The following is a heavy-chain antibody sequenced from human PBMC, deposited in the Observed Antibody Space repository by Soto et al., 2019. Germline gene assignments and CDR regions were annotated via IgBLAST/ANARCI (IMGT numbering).Heavy chain of an antibody. V-gene: IGHV3-49*04. CDR1: GFIFRSYS. D-gene: IGHD3-3*01. J-gene: IGHJ6*02. Sequence: SLRLSCAASGFIFRSYSMAWVRQAPGKGLQWLGYIRGSTYGSTTEYDPSVRGRIIISRDDSKSIGYLQMNSLKSEDTAVYYCARDGDFYGVDVWGQGTTVTVSS. CDR3: ARDGDFYGVDV. CDR2: IRGSTYGSTT.